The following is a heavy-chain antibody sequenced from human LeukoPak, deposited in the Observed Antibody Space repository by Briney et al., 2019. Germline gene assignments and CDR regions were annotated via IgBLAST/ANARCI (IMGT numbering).Heavy chain of an antibody. CDR1: GYTFTNYA. J-gene: IGHJ4*02. V-gene: IGHV1-3*03. Sequence: ASVKVSCKASGYTFTNYAMHWVRQPPGQRLEWMGWINAGHGNTKYSQEFQGRVTITRDTSASTAYMELSSLRSEDTAVYYCARVVRYSSGPLTDLFPYSFDYWGQGTLVTVSS. D-gene: IGHD6-19*01. CDR2: INAGHGNT. CDR3: ARVVRYSSGPLTDLFPYSFDY.